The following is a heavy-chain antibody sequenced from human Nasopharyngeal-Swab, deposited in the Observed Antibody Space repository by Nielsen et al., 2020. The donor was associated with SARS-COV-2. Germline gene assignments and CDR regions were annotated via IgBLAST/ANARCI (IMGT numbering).Heavy chain of an antibody. D-gene: IGHD6-25*01. CDR2: INPNSGGT. V-gene: IGHV1-2*06. Sequence: WVRQAPGQGLEWMGRINPNSGGTNYAQKFQGRVTMTRDTSISTAYMELIRLISDYTAVYYCSRVGPSGYYYGMDVWGQGTTVTVSS. J-gene: IGHJ6*02. CDR3: SRVGPSGYYYGMDV.